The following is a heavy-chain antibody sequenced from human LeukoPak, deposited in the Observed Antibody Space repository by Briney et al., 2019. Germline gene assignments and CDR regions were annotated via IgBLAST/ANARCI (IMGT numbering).Heavy chain of an antibody. CDR2: ISYDGSNK. J-gene: IGHJ4*02. V-gene: IGHV3-30*18. CDR3: AKVPYYCDSSGYLDY. CDR1: GFTFSSYG. D-gene: IGHD3-22*01. Sequence: GRSLRLSCAASGFTFSSYGMHWVRQAPGKGLEWVAVISYDGSNKYYADSVKGRFTISRDNSKNTLYLQMNSLRAEDTAVYYCAKVPYYCDSSGYLDYWGQGTLVTVSS.